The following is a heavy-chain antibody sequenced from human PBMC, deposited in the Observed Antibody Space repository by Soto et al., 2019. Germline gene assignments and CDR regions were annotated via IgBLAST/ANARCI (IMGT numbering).Heavy chain of an antibody. CDR3: ARGSISGSYGY. CDR1: GFTFSSYA. Sequence: VQLVESGGGVVQPGRSLRLSCAASGFTFSSYAMHWVRQAPGKGLEWVAVISYDGSNKYYADSVKGRFTISRDNSKNTLYLQMNSLRAEDTAVYYCARGSISGSYGYWGQGTLVTVSS. J-gene: IGHJ4*02. D-gene: IGHD1-26*01. CDR2: ISYDGSNK. V-gene: IGHV3-30-3*01.